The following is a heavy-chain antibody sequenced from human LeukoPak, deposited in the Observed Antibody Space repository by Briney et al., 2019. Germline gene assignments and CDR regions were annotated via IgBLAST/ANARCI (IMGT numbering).Heavy chain of an antibody. CDR1: GYTFTNYY. CDR2: IDPNRGGT. J-gene: IGHJ6*03. D-gene: IGHD2-15*01. CDR3: ARDWDQLVPSRGGPPRYFYFMDV. Sequence: ASVKVSCKASGYTFTNYYIHWVRQAPGQGPEWMGWIDPNRGGTNYAHRFQDRVTITRDTSISTVYMELNNLRSDDTAVYYCARDWDQLVPSRGGPPRYFYFMDVWGKGTSVIVSS. V-gene: IGHV1-2*07.